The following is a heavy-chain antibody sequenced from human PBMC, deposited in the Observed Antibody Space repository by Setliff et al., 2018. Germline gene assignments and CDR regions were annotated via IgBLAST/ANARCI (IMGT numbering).Heavy chain of an antibody. CDR1: GFTFSDYS. Sequence: GGSLRLSCAASGFTFSDYSMNWVRQAPGKGLQWVSYISSASRTIHYADSVKGRFSISRENAMNSLYLQMNSLRADDTAVYYCARQRYYGTTGKAFDIWGQGTRVTVS. J-gene: IGHJ3*02. CDR2: ISSASRTI. D-gene: IGHD1-1*01. V-gene: IGHV3-48*04. CDR3: ARQRYYGTTGKAFDI.